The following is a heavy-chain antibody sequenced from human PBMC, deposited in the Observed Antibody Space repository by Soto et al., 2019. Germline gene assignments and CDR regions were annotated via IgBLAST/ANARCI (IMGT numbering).Heavy chain of an antibody. D-gene: IGHD3-9*01. CDR3: ASDIKEYYDILTGRPLDV. Sequence: PGGSLRLSCAASGFTFSSYSMNWVHQAPGKGLEWVSSISSSSSYIYYADSVKGRFTISRDNAKNSLYLQMNSLRAEDTAVYYCASDIKEYYDILTGRPLDVWGKGTTVTVSS. CDR2: ISSSSSYI. V-gene: IGHV3-21*01. CDR1: GFTFSSYS. J-gene: IGHJ6*04.